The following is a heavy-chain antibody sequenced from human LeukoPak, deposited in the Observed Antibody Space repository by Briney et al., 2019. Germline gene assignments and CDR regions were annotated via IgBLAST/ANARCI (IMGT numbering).Heavy chain of an antibody. CDR2: ISSSSSYI. Sequence: GGSLRLSCAASGFTFSSYSMNWVRRAPGKGLEWVSSISSSSSYIYYADSVKGRFTISRDNAKNSLYLQMNSLRAEDTAVYYCARDHRDYYDSSGYYYGYDYWGQGTLVTVSS. CDR3: ARDHRDYYDSSGYYYGYDY. D-gene: IGHD3-22*01. V-gene: IGHV3-21*01. J-gene: IGHJ4*02. CDR1: GFTFSSYS.